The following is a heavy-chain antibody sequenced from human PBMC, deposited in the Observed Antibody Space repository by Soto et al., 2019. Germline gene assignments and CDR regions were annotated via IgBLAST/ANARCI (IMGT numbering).Heavy chain of an antibody. CDR3: GKGLIGATRHADVDS. J-gene: IGHJ4*02. CDR2: VYYDEST. D-gene: IGHD2-15*01. Sequence: QVQLQESGPGLLEPLETLSLTCSVSGVSLNSGHYYWVWVRPSPGKELAWIASVYYDESTYYNPSPKSRVTISIDKPRNQFSLTLKSVTAADTAVYYCGKGLIGATRHADVDSWGQGARVTVSS. V-gene: IGHV4-39*01. CDR1: GVSLNSGHYY.